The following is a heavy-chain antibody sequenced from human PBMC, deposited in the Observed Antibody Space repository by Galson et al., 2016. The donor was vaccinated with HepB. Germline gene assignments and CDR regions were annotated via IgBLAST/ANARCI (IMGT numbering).Heavy chain of an antibody. J-gene: IGHJ4*02. V-gene: IGHV4-39*01. CDR1: GGFISSSSYY. Sequence: ETLSLTCSVSGGFISSSSYYWGWIRQPPGKGLEWIGSIYYSASTYYNPSLKSRVTISVDTSKNQFSLKLTSVTAADTAVYYCARRYCSGGSCYPYYFDYWGQGTLVTVSS. CDR2: IYYSAST. CDR3: ARRYCSGGSCYPYYFDY. D-gene: IGHD2-15*01.